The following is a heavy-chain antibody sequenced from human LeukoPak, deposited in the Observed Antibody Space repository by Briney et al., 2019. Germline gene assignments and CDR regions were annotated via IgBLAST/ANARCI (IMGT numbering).Heavy chain of an antibody. CDR1: SGSSSGYY. D-gene: IGHD3-22*01. Sequence: SETLSLTCAVYSGSSSGYYWAWIRQSPGEGLEWIGEINPSGSTYYNPSLKSRLTISRDTAKNQFSLRLSSVTAEDTPVYYCARGREEISMILVVMTGVSYCLDVWGKGTMVTVS. J-gene: IGHJ6*03. CDR2: INPSGST. V-gene: IGHV4-34*01. CDR3: ARGREEISMILVVMTGVSYCLDV.